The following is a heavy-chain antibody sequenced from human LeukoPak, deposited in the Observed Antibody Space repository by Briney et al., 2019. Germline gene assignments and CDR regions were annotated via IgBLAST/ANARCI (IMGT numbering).Heavy chain of an antibody. CDR3: AKGGVAGLFDY. Sequence: SGGSLRLSCAASGFTFSSYGMHWVRQAPGKGLEWVAVISYDGSNKYYADSVKGRFTISRDNSKNTLYLQMNSLRAEDTAVYYCAKGGVAGLFDYWRQGTLVTVSS. J-gene: IGHJ4*02. CDR2: ISYDGSNK. D-gene: IGHD6-19*01. V-gene: IGHV3-30*18. CDR1: GFTFSSYG.